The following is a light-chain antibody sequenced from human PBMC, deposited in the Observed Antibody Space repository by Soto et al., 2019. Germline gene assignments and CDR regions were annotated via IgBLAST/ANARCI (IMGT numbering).Light chain of an antibody. CDR2: DVT. V-gene: IGLV2-8*01. Sequence: QSALTQFPSAPGPLGQPVTISCTGTSGNIGGYNSVSWYQQHPGKAPKVMIYDVTKRPSGVPDRFSGSKSGNTASLTVSALQAEDEADYYCSSYTDRKNLVFGTGTKVTVL. J-gene: IGLJ1*01. CDR3: SSYTDRKNLV. CDR1: SGNIGGYNS.